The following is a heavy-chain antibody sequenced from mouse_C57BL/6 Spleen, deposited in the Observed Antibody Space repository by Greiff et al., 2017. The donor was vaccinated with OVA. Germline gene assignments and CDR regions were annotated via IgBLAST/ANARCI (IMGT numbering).Heavy chain of an antibody. J-gene: IGHJ4*01. D-gene: IGHD1-1*01. CDR1: GYAFSSYW. V-gene: IGHV1-80*01. Sequence: QVQLQQSGAELVKPGASVKISCKASGYAFSSYWMNWVKQRPGKGLEWIGQIYPGDGDTNYNGKFKGKATLTADKSSSTAYMQLSSLTSEDSAVYFGAIYYYGSSGDYYAMDYWGQGTSVTVSS. CDR3: AIYYYGSSGDYYAMDY. CDR2: IYPGDGDT.